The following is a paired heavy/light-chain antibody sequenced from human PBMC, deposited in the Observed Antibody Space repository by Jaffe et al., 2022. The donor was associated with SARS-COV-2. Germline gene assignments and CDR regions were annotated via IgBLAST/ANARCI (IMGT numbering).Heavy chain of an antibody. Sequence: QVQLQESGPGVVKPSETLSLTCTVSGGSITTYYWTWIRQPPGKGLEWIGYIFYTGGTNYNPSLKSRVTMSVDTSKSQFSLKLSSVTAADTATYYCARVAIVTMGSYYFDYWGQGTLVTVSS. CDR2: IFYTGGT. CDR3: ARVAIVTMGSYYFDY. D-gene: IGHD5-12*01. CDR1: GGSITTYY. V-gene: IGHV4-59*01. J-gene: IGHJ4*02.
Light chain of an antibody. Sequence: DIVMTQSPDSLAVSLGERATINCKSSQSVLYTSNKKNYLAWYQQKPGQPPKLLIYWASTRESGVPDRFSGSGSGTDFTLTISSLQAEDVAVYYCQQYYSSPLTFGGGTKVEIQ. J-gene: IGKJ4*01. CDR3: QQYYSSPLT. V-gene: IGKV4-1*01. CDR2: WAS. CDR1: QSVLYTSNKKNY.